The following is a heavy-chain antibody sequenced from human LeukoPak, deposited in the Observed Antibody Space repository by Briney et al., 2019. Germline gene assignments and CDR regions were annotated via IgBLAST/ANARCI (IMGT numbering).Heavy chain of an antibody. CDR2: INPNSGGT. V-gene: IGHV1-2*02. D-gene: IGHD2-2*01. J-gene: IGHJ1*01. CDR3: ARAMGYCSSTSCPWPEYFQH. Sequence: VASVKVSCKASGYTFTGYYMHWVRQAPGQGLEWMGWINPNSGGTNYAQKFQGRVTMTRDTSISTAYMELSRLRSDDTAVYYCARAMGYCSSTSCPWPEYFQHWGQGTLVTVSS. CDR1: GYTFTGYY.